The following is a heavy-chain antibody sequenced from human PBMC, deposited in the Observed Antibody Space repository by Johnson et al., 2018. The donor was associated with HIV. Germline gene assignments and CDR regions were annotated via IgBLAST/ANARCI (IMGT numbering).Heavy chain of an antibody. Sequence: VQLVESGGGVVQPGGSLRLSCAASGFTFSSYGMHWVRQAPGKGLEWVAFIRYDGSNRYYAYSVKGRFTISRDNSKNTLYLQMNSLRVEDTAVYYCARDSRISLIVVVSRGGFDIWGQGTMVTVSS. CDR1: GFTFSSYG. D-gene: IGHD3-22*01. CDR2: IRYDGSNR. V-gene: IGHV3-30*02. J-gene: IGHJ3*02. CDR3: ARDSRISLIVVVSRGGFDI.